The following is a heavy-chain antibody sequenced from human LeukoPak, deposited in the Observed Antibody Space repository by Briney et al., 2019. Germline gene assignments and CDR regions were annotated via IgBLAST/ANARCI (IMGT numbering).Heavy chain of an antibody. CDR2: IYKSGST. CDR1: DESINPYY. CDR3: ARSFLDYTDV. J-gene: IGHJ6*03. Sequence: SETLSLTCTVSDESINPYYWDWIRQPAGKGLEWIGHIYKSGSTDYNPSLKSRVTMSLDTSKNQFSLKLRSVTAADTAVYFCARSFLDYTDVWGKGTTVTVSS. V-gene: IGHV4-4*07. D-gene: IGHD2/OR15-2a*01.